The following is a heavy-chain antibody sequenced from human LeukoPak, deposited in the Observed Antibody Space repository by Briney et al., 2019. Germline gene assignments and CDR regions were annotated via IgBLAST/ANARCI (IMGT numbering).Heavy chain of an antibody. CDR2: ISDSGVST. CDR1: GFTFSSYA. Sequence: PGGSLRLSCAASGFTFSSYAMSWVRLAPGRGLEWVSVISDSGVSTYYADSVKGRFTISRDNSKNTLFLQMNNLRVEDTAVYYCAKASGRSCYSPSDFWGQGTLVTVSS. J-gene: IGHJ4*02. V-gene: IGHV3-23*01. D-gene: IGHD2-2*01. CDR3: AKASGRSCYSPSDF.